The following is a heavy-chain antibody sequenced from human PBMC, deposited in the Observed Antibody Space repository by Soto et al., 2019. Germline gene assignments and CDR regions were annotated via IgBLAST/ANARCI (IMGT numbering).Heavy chain of an antibody. CDR3: ARDLRITGTRNWYFDL. CDR2: TYYRSKWYN. V-gene: IGHV6-1*01. D-gene: IGHD1-20*01. J-gene: IGHJ2*01. Sequence: SQTLSLTCAISVDSVSSNSAAWNWIRQSPSRGLEWLGRTYYRSKWYNDYAVSVKSRITINPDTSKNQFSLQLNSVTPEDTAVNYCARDLRITGTRNWYFDLWGSGTLVTVSS. CDR1: VDSVSSNSAA.